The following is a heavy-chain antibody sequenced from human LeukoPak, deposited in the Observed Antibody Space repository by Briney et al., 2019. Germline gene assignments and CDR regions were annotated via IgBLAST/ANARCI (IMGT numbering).Heavy chain of an antibody. V-gene: IGHV3-74*01. CDR2: INTDGSSA. D-gene: IGHD2-21*01. J-gene: IGHJ4*02. CDR1: GFTFSSYW. CDR3: ARGDYYSFYY. Sequence: PGGSLRLSCAAPGFTFSSYWMHWVRQAPGKGLVWVSRINTDGSSASYAGSVKGRFTISRDDAKNTLYLQMSSLRAEDTAVYYCARGDYYSFYYWGQGTLVTVSS.